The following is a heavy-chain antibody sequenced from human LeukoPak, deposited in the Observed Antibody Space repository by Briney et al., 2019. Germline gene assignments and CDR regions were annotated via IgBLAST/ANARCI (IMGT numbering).Heavy chain of an antibody. CDR3: ARDRGDGYNSYYYYYYGMDV. CDR2: IYYSGST. V-gene: IGHV4-59*01. CDR1: GGSISIYY. Sequence: SETLSLTCTVSGGSISIYYWSWIRQPPGKGLEWIGYIYYSGSTNYNPSLKSRVTISVDTSKNQFSLKLSSVTAADTAVYYCARDRGDGYNSYYYYYYGMDVWGQGTTVTVSS. D-gene: IGHD5-24*01. J-gene: IGHJ6*02.